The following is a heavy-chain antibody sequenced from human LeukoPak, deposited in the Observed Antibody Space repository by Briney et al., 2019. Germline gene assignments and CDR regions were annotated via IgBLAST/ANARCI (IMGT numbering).Heavy chain of an antibody. Sequence: PSETLSLTCTVSGGSMDNFYWTWIRQPPGKGLEWIGYIYFSGSTNYNPSLKSRVTISVDTSKNQFSLKLNSVTAADTAVYYCARPTVDTAAKDAFDIWGQGTMVTVSS. J-gene: IGHJ3*02. CDR2: IYFSGST. V-gene: IGHV4-59*01. CDR3: ARPTVDTAAKDAFDI. CDR1: GGSMDNFY. D-gene: IGHD5-18*01.